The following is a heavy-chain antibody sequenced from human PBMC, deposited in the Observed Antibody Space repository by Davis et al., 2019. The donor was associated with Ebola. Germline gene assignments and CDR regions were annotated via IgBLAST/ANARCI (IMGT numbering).Heavy chain of an antibody. J-gene: IGHJ4*02. CDR2: ISYDGSNK. V-gene: IGHV3-30*04. CDR3: ATWYSSSWRRFDY. CDR1: GFTFSSYA. Sequence: GESLKISCAASGFTFSSYAMHWVRQAPGKGLEWVAVISYDGSNKYYADSVKGRFTISRDNAKNSLYLQMNSLRAEDTAVYYCATWYSSSWRRFDYWGQGTLVTVSS. D-gene: IGHD6-13*01.